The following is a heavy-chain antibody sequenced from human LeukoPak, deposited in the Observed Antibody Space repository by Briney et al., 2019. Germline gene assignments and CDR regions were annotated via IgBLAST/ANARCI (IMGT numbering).Heavy chain of an antibody. CDR1: GYTFTSYG. V-gene: IGHV1-18*01. CDR3: ARDSGSYTLPPFRDY. D-gene: IGHD1-26*01. J-gene: IGHJ4*02. Sequence: ASVKVSCKASGYTFTSYGISWVRQAPGQGLEWMGWISAYNGNTNYAQKLQGRVTMTTDTSTSTAYMELRSLRSDDTAVYYCARDSGSYTLPPFRDYWGQGTLVTVSS. CDR2: ISAYNGNT.